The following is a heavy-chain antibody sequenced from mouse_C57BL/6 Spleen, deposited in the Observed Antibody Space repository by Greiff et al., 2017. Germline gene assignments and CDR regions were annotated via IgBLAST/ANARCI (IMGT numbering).Heavy chain of an antibody. V-gene: IGHV1-50*01. CDR3: ARKGSGRAMDY. CDR2: IDPSDSYT. J-gene: IGHJ4*01. CDR1: GYTFTSYW. Sequence: VQLQQPGAELVKPGASVKLSCKASGYTFTSYWMQWVKQRPGQGLEWIGEIDPSDSYTNYNQKFKGKATLTVDTSSSTAYMQLSSLTSEDSAVYYCARKGSGRAMDYWGQGTSVTVSS.